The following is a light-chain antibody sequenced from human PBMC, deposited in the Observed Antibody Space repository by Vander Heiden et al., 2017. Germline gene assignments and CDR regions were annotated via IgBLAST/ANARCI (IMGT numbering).Light chain of an antibody. J-gene: IGLJ3*02. CDR3: AAWDDSLNGPV. Sequence: QSVLTQPPSASGTPGQRVTISCSGSTSNIGSNTVNWYQQLPGTAPKLLIYSNKQRPSGVPDRFSGYKSGTSASLAISGLQSEDEADYYCAAWDDSLNGPVFGGGTKLTVL. V-gene: IGLV1-44*01. CDR2: SNK. CDR1: TSNIGSNT.